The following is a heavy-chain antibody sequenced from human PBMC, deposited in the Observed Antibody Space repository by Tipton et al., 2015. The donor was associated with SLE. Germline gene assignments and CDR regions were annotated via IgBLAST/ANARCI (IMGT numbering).Heavy chain of an antibody. CDR1: GFTFSNYW. V-gene: IGHV3-7*01. CDR3: ARGSEYNLY. Sequence: SLRLSCAASGFTFSNYWMTWVRQAPGKGLEWVANIKQDGSEKYYEDSVKGRFTISRDNAKNSLYLQMNSLRAEDTAVYYCARGSEYNLYWGQGTLVTVSS. CDR2: IKQDGSEK. J-gene: IGHJ4*02. D-gene: IGHD1-1*01.